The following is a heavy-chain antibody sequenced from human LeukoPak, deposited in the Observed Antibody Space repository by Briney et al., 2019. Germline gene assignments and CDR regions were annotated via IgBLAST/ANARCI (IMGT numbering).Heavy chain of an antibody. CDR2: IIPIFGTA. D-gene: IGHD2-8*01. V-gene: IGHV1-69*13. J-gene: IGHJ4*02. CDR3: AREPPGDTYCTNGVCYTLYYFDY. CDR1: GYTFTGYY. Sequence: GASVKVSCKASGYTFTGYYMHWVRQAPGQELEWMGGIIPIFGTANYAQKFQGRVTITADESTSAAYMELSSLRSEDTAVYYCAREPPGDTYCTNGVCYTLYYFDYWGQGTLVTVSS.